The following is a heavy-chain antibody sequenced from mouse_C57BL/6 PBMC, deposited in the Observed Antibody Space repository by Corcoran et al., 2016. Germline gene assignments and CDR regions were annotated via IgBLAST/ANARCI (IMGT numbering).Heavy chain of an antibody. CDR3: ARFGNYDNFDY. V-gene: IGHV1-66*01. Sequence: QVQLQQSGPELVKPGASVKISCKASGYSFTSYYIHWVKQRPGQGLEWIGWIYPGSGNTKYNEKFKGKATLTADTSSSTAYMQLSSLTSEDSAVYYCARFGNYDNFDYWGQGTTLTVSS. D-gene: IGHD2-1*01. CDR2: IYPGSGNT. J-gene: IGHJ2*01. CDR1: GYSFTSYY.